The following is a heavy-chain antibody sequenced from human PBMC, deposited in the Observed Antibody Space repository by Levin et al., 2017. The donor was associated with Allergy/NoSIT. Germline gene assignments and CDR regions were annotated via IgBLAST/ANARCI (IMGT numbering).Heavy chain of an antibody. D-gene: IGHD6-13*01. V-gene: IGHV3-30*18. CDR1: GFTFSSFG. CDR3: AKGTSLAAAGTIAS. Sequence: GGSLRLSCAASGFTFSSFGMHWVRQAPGKGLVWVAFISYDGSNKYYGDSVKGRFTISRDNSNNTQYLQMNSLRVEDTAVYYCAKGTSLAAAGTIASWGQGTLVTVSS. J-gene: IGHJ5*01. CDR2: ISYDGSNK.